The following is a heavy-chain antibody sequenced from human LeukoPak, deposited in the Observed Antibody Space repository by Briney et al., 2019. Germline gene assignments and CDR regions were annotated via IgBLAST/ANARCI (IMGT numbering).Heavy chain of an antibody. CDR2: INHSGST. CDR3: ARGWSVILWFGESTNFDC. J-gene: IGHJ4*02. D-gene: IGHD3-10*01. CDR1: GGSFSGYY. Sequence: PSETLSLTCAVYGGSFSGYYWSWIRQPPGKGLEWIGEINHSGSTNYNPSLKSRVTISVDTSKNQFSLKLSSVTAADTAVYYCARGWSVILWFGESTNFDCWGQGTLVTVSS. V-gene: IGHV4-34*01.